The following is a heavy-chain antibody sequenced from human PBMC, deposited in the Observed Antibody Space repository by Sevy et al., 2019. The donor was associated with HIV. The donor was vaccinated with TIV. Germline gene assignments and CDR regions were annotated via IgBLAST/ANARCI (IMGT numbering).Heavy chain of an antibody. CDR3: ARDGSSGGLFLKDYYYFGMEV. V-gene: IGHV3-30*04. Sequence: GGSLRLSCAASGFTFSSYAMHWVRQAPGKGLEWVAVISYDGNNKYHADSVKDRFTISRDNSKNTLYLQMNSLRADDTAVYYCARDGSSGGLFLKDYYYFGMEVWGQGTTVTVSS. CDR2: ISYDGNNK. J-gene: IGHJ6*02. D-gene: IGHD3-16*01. CDR1: GFTFSSYA.